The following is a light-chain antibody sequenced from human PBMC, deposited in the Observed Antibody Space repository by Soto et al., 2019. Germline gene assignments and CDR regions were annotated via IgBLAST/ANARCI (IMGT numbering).Light chain of an antibody. Sequence: QSALTQPPSASGSPGQSVTISCTGTSSDVGGYNYVSWYQQHPGKAPKLMIYEVSKRPSGVPDRFSGSKSGNTASLTVSGLQAEDEADYYCSSYTAYTTLWVFGGGTKVTVL. V-gene: IGLV2-8*01. J-gene: IGLJ3*02. CDR1: SSDVGGYNY. CDR3: SSYTAYTTLWV. CDR2: EVS.